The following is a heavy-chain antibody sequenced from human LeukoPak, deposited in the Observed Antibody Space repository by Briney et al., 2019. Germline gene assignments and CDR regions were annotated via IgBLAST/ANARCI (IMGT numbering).Heavy chain of an antibody. J-gene: IGHJ4*02. V-gene: IGHV3-7*03. CDR2: VSFDGNNK. Sequence: PGGSLRLSCAASGFTFSSYWMSWVRQAPGKGLEWVAIVSFDGNNKYYADSVKGRFTISRDNAKNSLYLQMNSLRAGDTAVYYCARRYFDYWGQGTLVTVSS. CDR1: GFTFSSYW. CDR3: ARRYFDY.